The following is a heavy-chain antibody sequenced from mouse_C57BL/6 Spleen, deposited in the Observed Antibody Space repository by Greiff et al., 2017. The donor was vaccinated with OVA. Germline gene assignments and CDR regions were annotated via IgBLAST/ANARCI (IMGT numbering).Heavy chain of an antibody. CDR2: IDPETGGT. V-gene: IGHV1-15*01. J-gene: IGHJ3*01. CDR3: TRGLYVGFAY. CDR1: GYTFTDYE. D-gene: IGHD2-3*01. Sequence: QVQLQQSGAELVRPGASVTLSCKASGYTFTDYEMHWVKQTPVHGLEWIGAIDPETGGTAYNQKFKGKAILTADKSSSTAYMELRSLTSEDSAVYYCTRGLYVGFAYWGQGTLVTVSA.